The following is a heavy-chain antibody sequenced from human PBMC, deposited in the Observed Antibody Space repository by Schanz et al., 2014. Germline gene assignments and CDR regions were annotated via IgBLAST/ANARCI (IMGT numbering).Heavy chain of an antibody. D-gene: IGHD3-16*01. CDR3: AKGVGGGLLLGSTFDD. CDR2: IGGSGDST. V-gene: IGHV3-NL1*01. CDR1: GFTFSSYG. Sequence: QVQLVESGGGVVQPGRSLRLSCAASGFTFSSYGMHWVRQAPGKGLEWVSGIGGSGDSTHYADSVKGRFTISRDNSKNTVYLEMNNVRVDDTAVYYCAKGVGGGLLLGSTFDDWGQGTMVTVTS. J-gene: IGHJ3*01.